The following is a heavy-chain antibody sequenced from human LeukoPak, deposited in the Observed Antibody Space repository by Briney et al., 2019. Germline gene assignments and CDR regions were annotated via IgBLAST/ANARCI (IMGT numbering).Heavy chain of an antibody. CDR3: ARDRRSSYFIEKYYYGMDV. V-gene: IGHV3-53*01. CDR1: GFTVSSNH. J-gene: IGHJ6*02. D-gene: IGHD2-15*01. CDR2: IYSGGST. Sequence: GGSLRLSCAAPGFTVSSNHMSWVRQAPGKGLEWVSIIYSGGSTYYTDSVKGRFTISRDNSKNTLDLQMNSLRAEDTAVYYCARDRRSSYFIEKYYYGMDVWGQGTTVTVSS.